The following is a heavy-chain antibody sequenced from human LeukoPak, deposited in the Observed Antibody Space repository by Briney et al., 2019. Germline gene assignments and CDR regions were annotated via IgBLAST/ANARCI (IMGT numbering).Heavy chain of an antibody. V-gene: IGHV3-73*01. CDR1: GFTFSGAA. J-gene: IGHJ4*02. D-gene: IGHD4-17*01. Sequence: GGSLRLSCAASGFTFSGAAMHWARQASGKGLEWVGRIRSKANNYATSYAASVKGRFTISRDDSKNTAYLQMNSLKTEDTAVYYCTSLDYGDYNYFDYWGQGTLVTVSS. CDR3: TSLDYGDYNYFDY. CDR2: IRSKANNYAT.